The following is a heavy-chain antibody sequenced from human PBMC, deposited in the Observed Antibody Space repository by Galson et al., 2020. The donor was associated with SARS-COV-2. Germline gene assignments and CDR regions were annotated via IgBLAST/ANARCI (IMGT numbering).Heavy chain of an antibody. CDR3: AGLHYGEYAPEAFDI. CDR2: ISHSGGT. Sequence: SETLSLTCAVSGTSISSGSYSWNWIRQPPGKGLEWIGYISHSGGTYYNPSLKSRVTISGDRSKNQFSLRLSSVTAADTAVYYGAGLHYGEYAPEAFDIWGPGTRVTVAS. CDR1: GTSISSGSYS. J-gene: IGHJ3*02. D-gene: IGHD4-17*01. V-gene: IGHV4-30-2*01.